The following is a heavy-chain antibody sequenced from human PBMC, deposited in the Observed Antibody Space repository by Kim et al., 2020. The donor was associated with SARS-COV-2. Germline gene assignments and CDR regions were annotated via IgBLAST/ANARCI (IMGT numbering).Heavy chain of an antibody. V-gene: IGHV4-39*07. CDR2: IYYSGST. CDR1: GGSISSSSYY. D-gene: IGHD3-16*01. Sequence: SETLSITCTVSGGSISSSSYYWGWIRQPPRKGLEWIGSIYYSGSTYYNPSLKSRVTISVDTSKNQFSLKLSSVTAADTAVYYCARFVITRSNWFDPWGQGTLVTVSS. CDR3: ARFVITRSNWFDP. J-gene: IGHJ5*02.